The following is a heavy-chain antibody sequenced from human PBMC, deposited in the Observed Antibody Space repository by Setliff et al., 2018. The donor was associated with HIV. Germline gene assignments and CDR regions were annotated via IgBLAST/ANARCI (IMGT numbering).Heavy chain of an antibody. J-gene: IGHJ4*02. V-gene: IGHV3-15*01. CDR2: IKSKTDGGTT. D-gene: IGHD3-16*01. CDR1: GFPFSGAW. CDR3: ARAPSSYGRSYWYGWGADY. Sequence: GGSLRLSCAASGFPFSGAWMSWVRQTPGKGLEWVGQIKSKTDGGTTQIGTPVKGRFTISRDDSKNTLYLQMNSLRPEDTAVYYCARAPSSYGRSYWYGWGADYWGQGTLVTVSS.